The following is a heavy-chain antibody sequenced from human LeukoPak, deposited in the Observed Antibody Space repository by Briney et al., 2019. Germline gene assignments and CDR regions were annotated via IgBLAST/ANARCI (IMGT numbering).Heavy chain of an antibody. CDR1: GGSISYYY. J-gene: IGHJ6*02. CDR2: IYYSGTT. Sequence: SENLSLTCTVSGGSISYYYWSWIRQTPGKGLEWIGYIYYSGTTNYNPSLKSRVTISVDTSKNQFSLQLRSVTAADSAVYYCAREDPQTRVPEGMDVWGQGTTVTVSS. D-gene: IGHD4/OR15-4a*01. CDR3: AREDPQTRVPEGMDV. V-gene: IGHV4-59*01.